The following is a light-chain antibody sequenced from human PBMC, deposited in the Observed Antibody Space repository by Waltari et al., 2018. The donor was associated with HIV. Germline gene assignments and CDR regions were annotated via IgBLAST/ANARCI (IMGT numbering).Light chain of an antibody. CDR1: SGSIPSNY. CDR2: EDN. J-gene: IGLJ2*01. V-gene: IGLV6-57*01. CDR3: QSYDSSNRVV. Sequence: NFMLTQPHSVSESPEKTVTISCTRSSGSIPSNYLKGYQRRPGSSPTTVIYEDNQRPSGVPDRFSGSIDSSSNSASLTISGLKTEDEADYYCQSYDSSNRVVFGGGTKLTVL.